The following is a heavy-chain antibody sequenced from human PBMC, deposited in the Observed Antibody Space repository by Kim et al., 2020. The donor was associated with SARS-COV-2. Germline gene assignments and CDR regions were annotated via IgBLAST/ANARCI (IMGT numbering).Heavy chain of an antibody. D-gene: IGHD3-10*01. CDR3: GRGYQGPGSYFDY. V-gene: IGHV3-74*01. Sequence: GGSLRLSCAASGFIFISYYMHWVRQAPGKGLVWVSRINTDGSTTNYADSVKGRFTISRDNAKNTVYLQMNSLRAEDTAVYYCGRGYQGPGSYFDYWGQGTLVTVSS. CDR2: INTDGSTT. CDR1: GFIFISYY. J-gene: IGHJ4*02.